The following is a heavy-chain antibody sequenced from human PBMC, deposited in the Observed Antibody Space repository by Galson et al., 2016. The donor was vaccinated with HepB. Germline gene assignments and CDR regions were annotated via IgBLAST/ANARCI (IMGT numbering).Heavy chain of an antibody. CDR2: IRGSGGGI. CDR3: ARNRHCSGGSCYGA. Sequence: SLRLSCAGSGFTFATYPMSWVRQTPGKGLEWVSGIRGSGGGIDYADSVKGRFTISRDGSKNTLYLQMNSLRAEDTAVYYCARNRHCSGGSCYGAWGQGTVVTVSS. D-gene: IGHD2-15*01. J-gene: IGHJ5*02. CDR1: GFTFATYP. V-gene: IGHV3-23*01.